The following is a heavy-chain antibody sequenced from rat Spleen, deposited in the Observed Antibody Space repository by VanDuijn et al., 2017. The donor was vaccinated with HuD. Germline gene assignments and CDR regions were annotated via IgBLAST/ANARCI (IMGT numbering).Heavy chain of an antibody. D-gene: IGHD1-5*01. V-gene: IGHV5-25*01. CDR1: GFTFSNYY. J-gene: IGHJ3*01. CDR2: ISSGGDYT. Sequence: EVQLVESGGVLVQPGRSMKLSCAASGFTFSNYYMAWVCQTPAKGLEWVASISSGGDYTYYRDSVKGRFTISRDNAKSTLYLQMDSLRSEDKATYYCARHAYRYNSNWFAYWGQGTLVTVSS. CDR3: ARHAYRYNSNWFAY.